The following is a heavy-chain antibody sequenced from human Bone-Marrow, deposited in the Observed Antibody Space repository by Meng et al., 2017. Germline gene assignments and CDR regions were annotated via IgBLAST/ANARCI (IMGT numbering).Heavy chain of an antibody. CDR2: MNPNSGNT. Sequence: ASVKVSCKASGYTFTSYDINWVRQATGQGREWMGWMNPNSGNTGYAQKFQGRVTMTRNTTKSTAYMELSSLRSEDTAVYYCARGSYSSSWYELLDYWGQGTLVTVSS. CDR1: GYTFTSYD. D-gene: IGHD6-13*01. V-gene: IGHV1-8*01. J-gene: IGHJ4*02. CDR3: ARGSYSSSWYELLDY.